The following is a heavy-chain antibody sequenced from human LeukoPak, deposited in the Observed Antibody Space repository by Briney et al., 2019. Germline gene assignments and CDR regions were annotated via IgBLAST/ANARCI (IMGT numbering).Heavy chain of an antibody. CDR1: GFTFSSYA. CDR3: ARDRPTGGQQLAPGYFDY. Sequence: GGSLRLSCAASGFTFSSYAMSWVRQAPGKGLEWVSAISGSGGSSYYADSVKGRFTISRDNSKNTLYLQMNSLRAEDTAVYYCARDRPTGGQQLAPGYFDYWGQGTLVTVSS. D-gene: IGHD6-13*01. V-gene: IGHV3-23*01. J-gene: IGHJ4*02. CDR2: ISGSGGSS.